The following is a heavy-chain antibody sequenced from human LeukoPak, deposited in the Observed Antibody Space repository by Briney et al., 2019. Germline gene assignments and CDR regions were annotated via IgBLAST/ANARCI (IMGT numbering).Heavy chain of an antibody. CDR3: ARDESYCSSTSCPSRSWFDP. J-gene: IGHJ5*02. CDR2: IIPIFGTA. CDR1: GYTFTSYG. D-gene: IGHD2-2*01. V-gene: IGHV1-69*13. Sequence: SVKVSCKASGYTFTSYGISWVRQAPGQGLEWMGGIIPIFGTANYAQKFQGRVTITADESTSTAYMELSSLRSEDTAVYYCARDESYCSSTSCPSRSWFDPWGQGTLVTVSS.